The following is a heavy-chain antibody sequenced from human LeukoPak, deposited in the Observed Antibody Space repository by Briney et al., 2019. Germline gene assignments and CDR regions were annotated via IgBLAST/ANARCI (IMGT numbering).Heavy chain of an antibody. V-gene: IGHV3-74*01. J-gene: IGHJ4*02. Sequence: GGPLRLSCAASGFTFSTYWMHWVRQAPGKGLVWVSRIKSDGTTTSYADSVKGRFTISRDNAKNTLYLQMNSLRAEDTAVYYCAREGSDYDVDYWGQGTLVTVSS. D-gene: IGHD5-12*01. CDR2: IKSDGTTT. CDR3: AREGSDYDVDY. CDR1: GFTFSTYW.